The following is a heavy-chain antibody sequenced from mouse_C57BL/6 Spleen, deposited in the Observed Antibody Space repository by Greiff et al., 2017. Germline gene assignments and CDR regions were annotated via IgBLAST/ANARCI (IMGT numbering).Heavy chain of an antibody. Sequence: QVQLQQSGPELVKPGASVKISCTASGYAFSSSWMNWVKQRPGKGLEWIGRIYPGDGDTNYNGKFKGKATLTADKSSSTAYMQLSSLTSEDSAVYFCARSGITTVVDYWGQGTTLTVSS. J-gene: IGHJ2*01. CDR1: GYAFSSSW. CDR3: ARSGITTVVDY. V-gene: IGHV1-82*01. D-gene: IGHD1-1*01. CDR2: IYPGDGDT.